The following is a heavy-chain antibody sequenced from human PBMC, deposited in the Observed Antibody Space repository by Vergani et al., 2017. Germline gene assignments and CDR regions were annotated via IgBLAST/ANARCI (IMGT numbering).Heavy chain of an antibody. CDR1: GFTFSGSA. Sequence: EVQLVESGGGLVQPGGSLKLSCAASGFTFSGSAMHWVRQASGKGLEWVGRIRSKANSYATAYAASVKGRFTISRDDSKNTAYLQMNSLKTEDTAVYYCTSTPTRLRYCDPTYYYMDVWGKGTTVTVSS. D-gene: IGHD3-9*01. V-gene: IGHV3-73*01. CDR2: IRSKANSYAT. J-gene: IGHJ6*03. CDR3: TSTPTRLRYCDPTYYYMDV.